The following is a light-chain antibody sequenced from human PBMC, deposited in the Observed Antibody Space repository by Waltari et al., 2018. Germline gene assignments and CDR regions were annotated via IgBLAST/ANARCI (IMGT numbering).Light chain of an antibody. CDR1: TSNVGHYNY. CDR3: SSYTISSAIFI. Sequence: QSAMTQPTSVSGSLGQSITISCTGTTSNVGHYNYVSWYQHHPYNAPKLICYEVTNRPSGVSTRFSGPKSGNTASLTISGLQAEDEAFYYCSSYTISSAIFIFGGGTKVTV. J-gene: IGLJ2*01. CDR2: EVT. V-gene: IGLV2-14*01.